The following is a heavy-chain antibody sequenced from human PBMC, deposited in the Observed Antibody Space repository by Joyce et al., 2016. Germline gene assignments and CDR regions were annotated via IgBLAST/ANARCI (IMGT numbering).Heavy chain of an antibody. CDR2: ISGSGGTT. V-gene: IGHV3-23*01. CDR3: AKDINSGYYAIGYFDH. CDR1: GFTFSQFA. D-gene: IGHD5-12*01. Sequence: EVQLLESGGGLVQPGGSLRLSCAASGFTFSQFAMNWVRQAPGKGLELVSIISGSGGTTYYADSVTGRFTISRDNSKNTLSLQMNNLGAGDTATYYCAKDINSGYYAIGYFDHWGQGTLVTVSS. J-gene: IGHJ4*02.